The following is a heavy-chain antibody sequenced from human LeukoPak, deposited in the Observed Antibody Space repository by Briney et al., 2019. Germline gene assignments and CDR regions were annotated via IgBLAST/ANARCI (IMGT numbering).Heavy chain of an antibody. CDR2: IYTSGGT. J-gene: IGHJ4*02. V-gene: IGHV4-4*07. CDR3: ARAAEYSSGWYLFDF. Sequence: PSETQSLTCTVSGGSISNYYWTWIRQPAGKGLEWIGRIYTSGGTNYNPSLKSRVTMSVDTSTNQFSLKLSSVTAADTAMYYCARAAEYSSGWYLFDFWRQGILVTVSA. CDR1: GGSISNYY. D-gene: IGHD6-19*01.